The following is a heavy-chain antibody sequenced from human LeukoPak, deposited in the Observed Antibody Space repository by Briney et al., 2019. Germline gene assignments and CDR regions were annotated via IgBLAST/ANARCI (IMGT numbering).Heavy chain of an antibody. J-gene: IGHJ4*02. CDR1: GFTFSSYW. Sequence: PGGSLRLSCAASGFTFSSYWMSWVRQAPGKGLEWVANIKHDGSEKYYVDSVKGRLTISRDNAKNSLFLQMNSLRGEDTAVYYCARDKVGGSMAGSNFDYWGQGTLVTVSS. V-gene: IGHV3-7*01. CDR3: ARDKVGGSMAGSNFDY. CDR2: IKHDGSEK. D-gene: IGHD6-19*01.